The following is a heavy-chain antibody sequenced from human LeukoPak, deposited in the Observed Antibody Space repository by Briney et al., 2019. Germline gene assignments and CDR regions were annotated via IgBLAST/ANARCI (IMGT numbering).Heavy chain of an antibody. J-gene: IGHJ4*02. CDR3: AKEWTMVRGVFDY. Sequence: GWALRLSFPSSVFTFSRYAMSGVRQAPGKGLEWVSAISGSGGCPYYVDSVKGRFTISRDNSKNTLYLQMTSLRAEDTAVYYCAKEWTMVRGVFDYWGQGTLVTVSS. V-gene: IGHV3-23*01. CDR1: VFTFSRYA. D-gene: IGHD3-10*01. CDR2: ISGSGGCP.